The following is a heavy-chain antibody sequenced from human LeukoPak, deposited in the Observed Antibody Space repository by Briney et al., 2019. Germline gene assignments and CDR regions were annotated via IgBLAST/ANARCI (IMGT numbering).Heavy chain of an antibody. CDR1: GFPFSAYW. J-gene: IGHJ6*04. V-gene: IGHV3-7*01. D-gene: IGHD2-2*01. CDR2: IKEDGSVQ. Sequence: GGSLRLSCTASGFPFSAYWISWVRQAPGKGLGWVASIKEDGSVQDYADSVKGRFTISRDNAKNSLYLQMNSLRVDDTGVYYCVGQLLRVVWGKGTTVTVSS. CDR3: VGQLLRVV.